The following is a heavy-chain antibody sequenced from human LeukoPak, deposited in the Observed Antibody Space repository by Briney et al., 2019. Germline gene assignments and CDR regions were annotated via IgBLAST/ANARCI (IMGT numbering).Heavy chain of an antibody. Sequence: GGSLRLSCAASGFTFSSYAMSWVRQAPGKGLEWVSAIGGSDGSTYYADSVKGRFTISRDNSKNTLYLQMDSLRAEDTAVYYCATAYYYDGSGYYYPADYWGQGTLVTVSS. CDR3: ATAYYYDGSGYYYPADY. D-gene: IGHD3-22*01. J-gene: IGHJ4*02. CDR1: GFTFSSYA. CDR2: IGGSDGST. V-gene: IGHV3-23*01.